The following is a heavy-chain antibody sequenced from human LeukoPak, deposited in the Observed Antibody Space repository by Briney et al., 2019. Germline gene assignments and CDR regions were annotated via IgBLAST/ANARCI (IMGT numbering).Heavy chain of an antibody. V-gene: IGHV3-7*04. Sequence: GGSLRLSCAASGFTFRSDWMNWVRQAPGKGLEWVANIYEDGSEINYVDSVKGRFIISRDNAKNSLYLQMNSLRAEDTAVYYCARGRRDGHTGYAFDIWGQGTMVTVSS. CDR2: IYEDGSEI. CDR1: GFTFRSDW. D-gene: IGHD5-24*01. J-gene: IGHJ3*02. CDR3: ARGRRDGHTGYAFDI.